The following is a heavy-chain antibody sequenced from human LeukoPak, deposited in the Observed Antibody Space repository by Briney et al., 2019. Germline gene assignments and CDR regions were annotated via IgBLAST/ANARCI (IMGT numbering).Heavy chain of an antibody. J-gene: IGHJ4*02. CDR3: ARKVGATRGVDY. Sequence: KSGASLQISCKGSGSIFTSYWIGWVRQMPGKGLEWMGIIYPGDSDTRYSPSFQGQVTISPDKSISTAYLQWSSLKASDTAMYYCARKVGATRGVDYWGQGTLVTVSS. CDR1: GSIFTSYW. CDR2: IYPGDSDT. V-gene: IGHV5-51*01. D-gene: IGHD1-26*01.